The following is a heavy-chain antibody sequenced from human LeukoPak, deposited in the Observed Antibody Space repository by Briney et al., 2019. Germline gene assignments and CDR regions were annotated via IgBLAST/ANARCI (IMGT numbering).Heavy chain of an antibody. CDR2: TYPGDSDT. CDR1: GYSFTNYW. Sequence: GESLKISCKGSGYSFTNYWIGWVRQMPGKGLEWMGITYPGDSDTRYSPSFQGQVTISADKSISTAYLQWSSLKASDTAMYYCARLGGLDRGRLNSYYDMDVWGQGTTVTVSS. CDR3: ARLGGLDRGRLNSYYDMDV. D-gene: IGHD3-10*01. V-gene: IGHV5-51*01. J-gene: IGHJ6*02.